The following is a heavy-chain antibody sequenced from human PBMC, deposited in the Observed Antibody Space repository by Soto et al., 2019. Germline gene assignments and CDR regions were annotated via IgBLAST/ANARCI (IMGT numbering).Heavy chain of an antibody. Sequence: GGSLRLSCAASGFTFSSYSMNWVRQAPGKGLEWVSSISSSSSYIYYADSVKGRFTISRDNAKNSLYLQMNSLRAEDTAVYYCAKVWAMIVVGYFDYWGQGTLVTVSS. CDR2: ISSSSSYI. CDR1: GFTFSSYS. CDR3: AKVWAMIVVGYFDY. D-gene: IGHD3-22*01. J-gene: IGHJ4*02. V-gene: IGHV3-21*04.